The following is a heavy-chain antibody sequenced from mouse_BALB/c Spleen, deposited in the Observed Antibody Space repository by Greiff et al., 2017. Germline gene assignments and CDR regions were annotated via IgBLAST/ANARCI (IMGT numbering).Heavy chain of an antibody. CDR1: GYTFTDYN. CDR3: ARKKYGNYLAWFAY. D-gene: IGHD2-10*02. V-gene: IGHV1-18*01. J-gene: IGHJ3*01. CDR2: INPNNGGT. Sequence: EVMLVESGPELVKPGASVKIPCKASGYTFTDYNMDWVKQSHGKSLEWIGDINPNNGGTIYNQKFKGKATLTVDKSSSTAYMELRSLTSEDTAVYYCARKKYGNYLAWFAYWGQGTLVTVSA.